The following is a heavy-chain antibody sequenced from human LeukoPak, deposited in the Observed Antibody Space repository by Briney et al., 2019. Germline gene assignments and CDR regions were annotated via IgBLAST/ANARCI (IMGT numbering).Heavy chain of an antibody. D-gene: IGHD4-17*01. Sequence: GSLRLSCAASGFTFSSYGMHWVRQAPGKGLEWVAVIWYDGSNKYYADSVKGRFTISRDNSKNTLYLQMNSLRAEDTAVYYCARETNGDYPYYFDYWGQGTLVTVSS. V-gene: IGHV3-33*01. CDR3: ARETNGDYPYYFDY. CDR2: IWYDGSNK. J-gene: IGHJ4*02. CDR1: GFTFSSYG.